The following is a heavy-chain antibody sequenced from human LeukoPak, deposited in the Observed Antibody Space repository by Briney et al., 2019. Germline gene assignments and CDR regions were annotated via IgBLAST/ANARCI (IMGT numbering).Heavy chain of an antibody. CDR1: GFTFSSYE. CDR2: ISSSGSTI. J-gene: IGHJ4*02. CDR3: AREVSGYDFGY. Sequence: GGSLRLSCAASGFTFSSYEMNWVRQAPGKGLEWVSYISSSGSTIYYADSVRGRFTISRDNAKNSLYLQMNSLRAEDTAVYYCAREVSGYDFGYWGQGTLVTISS. V-gene: IGHV3-48*03. D-gene: IGHD5-12*01.